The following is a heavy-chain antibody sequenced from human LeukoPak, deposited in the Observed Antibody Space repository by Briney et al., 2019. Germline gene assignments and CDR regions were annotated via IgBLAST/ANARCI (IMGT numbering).Heavy chain of an antibody. Sequence: SQTLSLTCTVSGDSISSGFYYWSWIRQPAGKGLEWIGRSYTSGSANYNPSLKSRVTISVDTSKNQFSLKLSSVTAADTAVYYCARSGYSHGYYTNWFDPWGQGTLVTVSS. CDR1: GDSISSGFYY. J-gene: IGHJ5*02. V-gene: IGHV4-61*02. CDR3: ARSGYSHGYYTNWFDP. D-gene: IGHD5-18*01. CDR2: SYTSGSA.